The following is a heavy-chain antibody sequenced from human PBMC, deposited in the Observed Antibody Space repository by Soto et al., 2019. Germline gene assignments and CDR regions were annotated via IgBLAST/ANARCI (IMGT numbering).Heavy chain of an antibody. CDR2: IYPGDSDT. Sequence: PXEFLKISFTVYADSFSTYWIGWVRQIPGKGLEWMGVIYPGDSDTRYSPSFEGQVSISADKSTSTAHLQWDSLKASDTAIYYCARHLTEISYGDKGPNDAFDIWGQGTMVTVSS. D-gene: IGHD3-16*02. CDR3: ARHLTEISYGDKGPNDAFDI. V-gene: IGHV5-51*01. J-gene: IGHJ3*02. CDR1: ADSFSTYW.